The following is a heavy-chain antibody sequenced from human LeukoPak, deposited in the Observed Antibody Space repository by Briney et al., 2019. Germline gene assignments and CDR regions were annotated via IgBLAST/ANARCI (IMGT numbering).Heavy chain of an antibody. CDR1: GFTFSSSG. Sequence: GGSLRLSCAASGFTFSSSGMHWVRQAPGKGLEWVAVISYDGSNKYYADSVKGRFTISRDNSKNTLYLQMNSLRAEDTAVYYCAKSGGFGDLLSPLDYWGQGTLVTVSS. D-gene: IGHD3-10*01. V-gene: IGHV3-30*18. CDR3: AKSGGFGDLLSPLDY. CDR2: ISYDGSNK. J-gene: IGHJ4*02.